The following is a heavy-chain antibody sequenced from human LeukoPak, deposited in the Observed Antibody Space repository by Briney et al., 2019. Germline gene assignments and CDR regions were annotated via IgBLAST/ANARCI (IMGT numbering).Heavy chain of an antibody. CDR1: GYTFADYY. CDR2: INPKTGVT. Sequence: ASLKVSCKTSGYTFADYYLTWVRQAPGHGFEWLGWINPKTGVTKYAQNLLGRVTMTSDTSISTAYMELSRLTSDDTALYFCARDIILDSWGQGTLVTVSS. V-gene: IGHV1-2*02. D-gene: IGHD1-14*01. J-gene: IGHJ5*01. CDR3: ARDIILDS.